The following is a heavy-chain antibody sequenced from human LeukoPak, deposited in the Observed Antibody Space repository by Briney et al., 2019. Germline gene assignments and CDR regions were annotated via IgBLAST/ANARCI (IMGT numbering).Heavy chain of an antibody. D-gene: IGHD3-16*01. J-gene: IGHJ5*02. CDR1: GYTFGTHW. CDR2: INPSGDFR. CDR3: ARDFSGEWEQVTGWWLDP. Sequence: ASVKVSCKASGYTFGTHWMHWVRQAPGQGLEWMGIINPSGDFRSYAQKFKGRVTVTRDMSTRTVYMELSDLRPDDTAVYYCARDFSGEWEQVTGWWLDPWGQGTLVTVSS. V-gene: IGHV1-46*01.